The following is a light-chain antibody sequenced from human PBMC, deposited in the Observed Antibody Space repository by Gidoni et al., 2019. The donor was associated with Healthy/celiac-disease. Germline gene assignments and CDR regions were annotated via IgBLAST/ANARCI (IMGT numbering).Light chain of an antibody. V-gene: IGKV1-33*01. J-gene: IGKJ4*01. CDR2: DAS. CDR3: QQYDNLPLT. CDR1: QDISNY. Sequence: DIQLTQSPSSLSASVGDRVTITCQASQDISNYLNWYQQKPGKAPKLLIYDASNLDIGVPSRFSGSGSGTDFTFTISSLQPEDIATYYCQQYDNLPLTFGGGTKVEIK.